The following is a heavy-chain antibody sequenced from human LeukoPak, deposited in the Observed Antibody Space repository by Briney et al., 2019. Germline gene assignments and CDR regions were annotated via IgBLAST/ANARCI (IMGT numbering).Heavy chain of an antibody. CDR1: GFTFSSYS. V-gene: IGHV3-48*01. J-gene: IGHJ6*02. Sequence: GGSLRLSCAASGFTFSSYSMNWVRQAPGKGLEWVSYISSSSSTIYYADSVKGRFTISRDNSKNTLYLQMNSLRAEDTAVYYCARIKSGIDFWGQGTTVTVSS. CDR2: ISSSSSTI. D-gene: IGHD1-26*01. CDR3: ARIKSGIDF.